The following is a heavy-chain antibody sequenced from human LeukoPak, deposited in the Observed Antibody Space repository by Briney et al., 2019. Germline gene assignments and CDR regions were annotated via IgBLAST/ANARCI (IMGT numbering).Heavy chain of an antibody. J-gene: IGHJ6*02. CDR3: ARWARTYYYDSKGRGYYYGMDV. CDR2: IYYSGST. V-gene: IGHV4-31*03. Sequence: SQTLSLTCTVSGGSISSGGYYWSWIRQHPGRGLEWIGYIYYSGSTYYSPSLKSRVTISVDTSKNQFSLKLSSVTAADTAVYYCARWARTYYYDSKGRGYYYGMDVWGQGTTVTISS. D-gene: IGHD3-22*01. CDR1: GGSISSGGYY.